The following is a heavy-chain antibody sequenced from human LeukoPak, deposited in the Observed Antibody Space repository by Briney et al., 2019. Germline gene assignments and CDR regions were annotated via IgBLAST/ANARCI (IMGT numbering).Heavy chain of an antibody. CDR2: IYYSGST. D-gene: IGHD2-8*01. CDR3: VRADYNGGNPGSFDI. V-gene: IGHV4-39*07. CDR1: GGSISSSSYY. J-gene: IGHJ3*02. Sequence: SETPSLTCTVSGGSISSSSYYWGWIRQPPGKGLEWIGSIYYSGSTYYNPSLKSRVTISLDTSKNQFSLTLNSVTAADTAVYYCVRADYNGGNPGSFDIWGRGTMVTVSS.